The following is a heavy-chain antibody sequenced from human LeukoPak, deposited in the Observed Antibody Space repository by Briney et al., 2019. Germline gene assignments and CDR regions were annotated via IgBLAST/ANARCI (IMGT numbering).Heavy chain of an antibody. CDR1: GGSISSYY. CDR2: IYYSGST. Sequence: PSETLSLNCTGSGGSISSYYWSWIRRPPGKGLEWIGYIYYSGSTNYNPSLKSRVTISVDTSKNQFSLKLSSVTAADTAVYYCARESYDRFYFDYWGQGTLVTVSS. V-gene: IGHV4-59*01. D-gene: IGHD3-9*01. J-gene: IGHJ4*02. CDR3: ARESYDRFYFDY.